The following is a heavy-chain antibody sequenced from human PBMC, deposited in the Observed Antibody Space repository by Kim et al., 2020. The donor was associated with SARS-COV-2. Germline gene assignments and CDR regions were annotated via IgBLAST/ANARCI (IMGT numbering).Heavy chain of an antibody. D-gene: IGHD3-22*01. CDR1: GFTLRSYA. CDR3: AKSTLYITMIAVGGDWYFDX. J-gene: IGHJ2*01. CDR2: ISGSGGTI. Sequence: GGSLRLSCAASGFTLRSYALNWVRQAPGKGLEWVSSISGSGGTIYYADSVKGRFTISRDNSKNTLYLQMNSLRAEDTAVYYCAKSTLYITMIAVGGDWYFDXWGRGTLVTVSS. V-gene: IGHV3-23*01.